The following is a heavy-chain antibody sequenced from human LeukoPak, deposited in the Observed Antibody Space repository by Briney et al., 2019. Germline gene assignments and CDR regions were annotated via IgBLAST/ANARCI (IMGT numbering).Heavy chain of an antibody. CDR3: AREGVGAAPSLDY. CDR2: IYHSGST. V-gene: IGHV4-30-2*01. CDR1: GGSISSGGYY. Sequence: SETLSLTCTVSGGSISSGGYYWSWIRQPPGKGLEWIGYIYHSGSTYYNPSLKSRVTISVDRSKDQFSLKLSSVTAADTAVYYCAREGVGAAPSLDYWGQGTLVTVSS. J-gene: IGHJ4*02. D-gene: IGHD1-26*01.